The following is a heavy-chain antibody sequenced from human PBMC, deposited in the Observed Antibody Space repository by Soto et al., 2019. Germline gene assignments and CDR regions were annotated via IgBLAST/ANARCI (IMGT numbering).Heavy chain of an antibody. CDR2: IWYDGSNK. Sequence: GGSLRLSCAASGFTFSSYGMHWVRQAPGKGLEWVAVIWYDGSNKYYADSVKGRFTISRDNSKNTLYLQMNSLRAEETAVYYCARDAPRITMVRGVIYYFDYWGQGTLVTVSS. J-gene: IGHJ4*02. V-gene: IGHV3-33*01. CDR3: ARDAPRITMVRGVIYYFDY. CDR1: GFTFSSYG. D-gene: IGHD3-10*01.